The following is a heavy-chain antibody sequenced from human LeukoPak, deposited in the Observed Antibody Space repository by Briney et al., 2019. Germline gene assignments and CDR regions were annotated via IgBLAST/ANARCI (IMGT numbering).Heavy chain of an antibody. Sequence: ASVKVSCKASGYTFTGYYMHWVRQAPGQGLEWMGWISPNSGGTNYAQKFQGRVTMTRDTSISTAYMELSRLRSDDTAVYYCVREGYSRSWFDPWGQGTMVTVSS. V-gene: IGHV1-2*02. CDR1: GYTFTGYY. D-gene: IGHD5-18*01. CDR2: ISPNSGGT. J-gene: IGHJ5*02. CDR3: VREGYSRSWFDP.